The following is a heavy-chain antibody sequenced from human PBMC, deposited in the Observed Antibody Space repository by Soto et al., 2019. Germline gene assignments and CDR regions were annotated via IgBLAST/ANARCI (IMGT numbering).Heavy chain of an antibody. CDR3: TAGKLYPSLDFDS. J-gene: IGHJ4*02. CDR2: IRSKAYGVTT. V-gene: IGHV3-49*04. Sequence: GSLSVSCTASGGTFGDYSMSWVRPAPVKGLEWVGFIRSKAYGVTTEYAASVKGRFTISRDDSKSIAYLQMNSLKTEDTAVYYCTAGKLYPSLDFDSWGQGTPVTVSS. CDR1: GGTFGDYS. D-gene: IGHD2-8*01.